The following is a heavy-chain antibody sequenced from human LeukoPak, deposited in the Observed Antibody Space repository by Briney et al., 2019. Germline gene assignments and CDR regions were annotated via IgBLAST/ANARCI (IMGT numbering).Heavy chain of an antibody. D-gene: IGHD5-18*01. J-gene: IGHJ4*02. V-gene: IGHV4-59*01. CDR3: ARVDTAMGEIDY. CDR2: IYYSGST. Sequence: SETPSLTCTVSGGSISSYYWSWIRQPPGKGLEWIGYIYYSGSTNYNPSLKSRVTISVDTSKNQFSLKLSSVTAADTAVYYCARVDTAMGEIDYWGQGTLVTVSS. CDR1: GGSISSYY.